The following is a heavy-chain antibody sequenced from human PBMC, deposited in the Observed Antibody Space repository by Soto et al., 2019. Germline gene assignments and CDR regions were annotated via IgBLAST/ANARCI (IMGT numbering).Heavy chain of an antibody. J-gene: IGHJ5*02. CDR2: ISFDGTAK. CDR1: GFTFNRYG. V-gene: IGHV3-30*03. Sequence: VGSLRLSCVASGFTFNRYGMHWVRQAPGKGLEWVAEISFDGTAKYYAESVKGRFTVSRDNGNNTLHLEMNSLGAKDTAVYFCATGRSTRFDPWGQGTLVTVSS. D-gene: IGHD1-1*01. CDR3: ATGRSTRFDP.